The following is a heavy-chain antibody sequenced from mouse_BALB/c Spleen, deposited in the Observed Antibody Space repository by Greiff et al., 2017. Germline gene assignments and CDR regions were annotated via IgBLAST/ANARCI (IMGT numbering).Heavy chain of an antibody. CDR1: GFTFSDYY. Sequence: EVKLVESGGGLVKPGGSLKLSCAASGFTFSDYYMYWVRQTPEKRLEWVATISDGGSYTYYPDSVKGRFTISRDNAKNNLYLQMSSLKSEDTAMYYCARKGLGEAMDYWGQGTSVTVSS. V-gene: IGHV5-4*02. J-gene: IGHJ4*01. CDR3: ARKGLGEAMDY. CDR2: ISDGGSYT. D-gene: IGHD3-1*01.